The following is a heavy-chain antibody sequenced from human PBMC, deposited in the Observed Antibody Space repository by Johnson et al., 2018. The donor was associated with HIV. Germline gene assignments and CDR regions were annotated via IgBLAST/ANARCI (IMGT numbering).Heavy chain of an antibody. D-gene: IGHD6-13*01. CDR2: GSNK. V-gene: IGHV3-33*04. J-gene: IGHJ3*02. Sequence: GSNKYYADSVKGRFTISRDNSKNTLYLQMNSLRAEDTAVYYCARDQEAAAGQDDAFDIWGQGTMVTVSS. CDR3: ARDQEAAAGQDDAFDI.